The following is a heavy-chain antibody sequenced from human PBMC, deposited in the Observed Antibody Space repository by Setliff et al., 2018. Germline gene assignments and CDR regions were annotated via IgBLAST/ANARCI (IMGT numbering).Heavy chain of an antibody. D-gene: IGHD4-4*01. CDR1: GFSLSTNEVA. Sequence: SGPTLVNPTQTLTLTCTFSGFSLSTNEVAVGWIRQSPGKALEWLALIYGNDDKRYSPSLKSRVTVTKDTSKSHVVLTMTNMDPLDTGTYYCAHRRYSNYISWGQGTLVTVSS. CDR3: AHRRYSNYIS. CDR2: IYGNDDK. V-gene: IGHV2-5*01. J-gene: IGHJ5*02.